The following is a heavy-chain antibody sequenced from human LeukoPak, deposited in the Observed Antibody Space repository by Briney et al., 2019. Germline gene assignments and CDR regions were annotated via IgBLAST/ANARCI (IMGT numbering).Heavy chain of an antibody. Sequence: GASVKVSCKASGYSFTSYDINWVRQATRQGLEWMGWMNPNRGDTGYAQKFQGRVTITRNTSISTAYMELSSLRSEDTAVYYCARGLWGDFWSGDYYYYYMDVWGEGTTVTVSS. CDR3: ARGLWGDFWSGDYYYYYMDV. J-gene: IGHJ6*03. V-gene: IGHV1-8*03. D-gene: IGHD3-3*01. CDR2: MNPNRGDT. CDR1: GYSFTSYD.